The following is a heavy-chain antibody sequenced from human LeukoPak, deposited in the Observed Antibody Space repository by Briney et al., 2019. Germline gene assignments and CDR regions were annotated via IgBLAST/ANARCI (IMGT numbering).Heavy chain of an antibody. V-gene: IGHV1-2*02. D-gene: IGHD1-14*01. CDR1: GYTFTGYY. CDR2: INPNSGGT. J-gene: IGHJ4*02. Sequence: ASVKVSCKASGYTFTGYYMHWVRQAPGRGLEWMGWINPNSGGTNYAQNFQGRVTMTRDTSINTAYMEVSRLRSDDTAVFYCARDLAMHSPDLPYWGQGTLVAVSS. CDR3: ARDLAMHSPDLPY.